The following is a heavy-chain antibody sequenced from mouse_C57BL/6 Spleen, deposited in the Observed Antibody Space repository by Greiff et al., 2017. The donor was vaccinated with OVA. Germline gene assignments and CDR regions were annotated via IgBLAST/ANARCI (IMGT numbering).Heavy chain of an antibody. V-gene: IGHV1-69*01. D-gene: IGHD1-1*01. CDR2: IDPSDSYT. Sequence: VQLQQPGAELVMPGASVKLSCKASGYPFTSYWMHWVKQRPGQGLEWIGEIDPSDSYTNYTQKLQGQSTLTVDKSSSTAYMQLSSLTSADSAVYYCARGLRYYLDYWGQGTTLTVSS. CDR3: ARGLRYYLDY. CDR1: GYPFTSYW. J-gene: IGHJ2*01.